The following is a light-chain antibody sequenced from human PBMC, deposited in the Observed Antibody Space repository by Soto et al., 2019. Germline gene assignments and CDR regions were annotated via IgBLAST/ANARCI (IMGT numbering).Light chain of an antibody. V-gene: IGKV1-5*01. CDR3: QHYNSYSEA. CDR2: DVS. CDR1: QSISSY. Sequence: DIRMTQSPSTLSASVGDRVTITCRASQSISSYLAWYQQKPGKAPKLLMYDVSSLERGVPSRFSGSGSGTEFTLTISSLQPDDFATYYCQHYNSYSEAFGQGTKVDIK. J-gene: IGKJ1*01.